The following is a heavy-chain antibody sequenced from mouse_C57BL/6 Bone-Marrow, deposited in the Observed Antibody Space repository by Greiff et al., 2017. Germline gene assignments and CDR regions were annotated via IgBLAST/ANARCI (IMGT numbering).Heavy chain of an antibody. CDR1: GFTFSSYA. Sequence: EVMLEESGGGLVKPGGSLKLSCAASGFTFSSYAMSWVRQTPEKRLEWVATISDGGSYTYYPDNVKGRFTISRDNAKNNLYLQMRHLKSEDTAMYYCAREHYGSSPDVWGTGTTVTVSS. D-gene: IGHD1-1*01. CDR3: AREHYGSSPDV. J-gene: IGHJ1*03. CDR2: ISDGGSYT. V-gene: IGHV5-4*01.